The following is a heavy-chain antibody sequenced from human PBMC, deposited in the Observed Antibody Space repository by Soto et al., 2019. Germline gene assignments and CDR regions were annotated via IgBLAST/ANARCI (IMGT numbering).Heavy chain of an antibody. J-gene: IGHJ3*02. CDR3: ARTYSSSFNAFDI. CDR1: GYTFTSYG. D-gene: IGHD6-6*01. V-gene: IGHV1-18*01. CDR2: ISAYNGNT. Sequence: ASVKVSCKASGYTFTSYGISWVRQAPGQGLEWMGWISAYNGNTNYAQKLQGRVTKTTDTSTSTAYMELRSPRSDDTAVYYCARTYSSSFNAFDIWGQGTMVTVSS.